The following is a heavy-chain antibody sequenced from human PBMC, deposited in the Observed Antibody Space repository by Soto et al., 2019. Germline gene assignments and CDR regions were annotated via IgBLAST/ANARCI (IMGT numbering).Heavy chain of an antibody. D-gene: IGHD7-27*01. CDR1: GFTVSSNY. CDR2: IYSGGST. V-gene: IGHV3-53*04. CDR3: ARAPSFWGYWYFDL. J-gene: IGHJ2*01. Sequence: GESLKISCAASGFTVSSNYMSWVRQAPGKGLEWVSVIYSGGSTYYADSVKGRFTISRHNSKNTLYLQMNSLRAEDTAVYYCARAPSFWGYWYFDLWGRDTLVTVSS.